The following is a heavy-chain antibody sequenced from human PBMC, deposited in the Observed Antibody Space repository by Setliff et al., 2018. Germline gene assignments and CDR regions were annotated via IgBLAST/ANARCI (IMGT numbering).Heavy chain of an antibody. J-gene: IGHJ4*02. CDR1: GYTFTAYD. Sequence: ASVKVSCKASGYTFTAYDIHWMRQAPGQSLEWMGWINGVNGNTKYSQNFQGRVTFTSDTSANTAFMELSSLRSEDSSMYYCARGQTVGPNSGKDYWGQGTLVPSPQ. CDR2: INGVNGNT. V-gene: IGHV1-3*01. D-gene: IGHD1-26*01. CDR3: ARGQTVGPNSGKDY.